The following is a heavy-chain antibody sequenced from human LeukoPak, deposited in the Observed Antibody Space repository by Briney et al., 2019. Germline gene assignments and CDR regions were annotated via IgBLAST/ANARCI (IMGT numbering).Heavy chain of an antibody. CDR1: EFSFSDYY. Sequence: PGGSLRLSCTASEFSFSDYYMSWIRQAPGKGLEWVSYISSSSSERNYADSVKGRFTISRDNAKNSLFLQMSSLRAEDTAIYYCARGHHGMEVWGRGTTVIVSS. J-gene: IGHJ6*02. CDR3: ARGHHGMEV. V-gene: IGHV3-11*05. CDR2: ISSSSSER.